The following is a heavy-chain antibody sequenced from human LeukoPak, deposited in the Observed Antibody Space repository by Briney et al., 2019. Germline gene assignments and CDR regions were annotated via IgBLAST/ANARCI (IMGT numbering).Heavy chain of an antibody. J-gene: IGHJ4*02. V-gene: IGHV3-66*01. Sequence: GGSLRLSCAASGFTISSSYMSWARQVPGKGLEWVSYIYGADTIYYADFVKDRFTISRDSNRNILYLQMNSLRADDTAVYYCARGARGAYFDYWGQGTLVTVSS. D-gene: IGHD4/OR15-4a*01. CDR1: GFTISSSY. CDR2: IYGADTI. CDR3: ARGARGAYFDY.